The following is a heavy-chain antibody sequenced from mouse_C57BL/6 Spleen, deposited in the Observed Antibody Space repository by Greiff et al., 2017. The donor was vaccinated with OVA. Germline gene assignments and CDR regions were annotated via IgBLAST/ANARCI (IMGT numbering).Heavy chain of an antibody. D-gene: IGHD2-3*01. J-gene: IGHJ2*01. Sequence: VQLQQSGAELVRPGTSVKVSCKASGYAFTNYLIEWVKQRPGQGLEWIGVINPGSGGTNYNEKFKGKATLTADKSSSTAYMQLSSLTSEDSAVYICARWMGEELYFDYWGQGTTLTVSS. V-gene: IGHV1-54*01. CDR1: GYAFTNYL. CDR3: ARWMGEELYFDY. CDR2: INPGSGGT.